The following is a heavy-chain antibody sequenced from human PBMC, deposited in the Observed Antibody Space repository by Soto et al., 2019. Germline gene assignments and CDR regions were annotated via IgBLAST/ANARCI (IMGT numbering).Heavy chain of an antibody. CDR3: ARTPLGDFGVVIGNWFDP. CDR2: IIPIFGTA. Sequence: GASVKVSCKASGGTFSSHAISWVRQAPGQGLEWMGGIIPIFGTANYAQKFQGRVTITADESTSTAYMELSSLRSEDTAVYYCARTPLGDFGVVIGNWFDPWGQGTLVTVSS. CDR1: GGTFSSHA. J-gene: IGHJ5*02. D-gene: IGHD3-3*01. V-gene: IGHV1-69*13.